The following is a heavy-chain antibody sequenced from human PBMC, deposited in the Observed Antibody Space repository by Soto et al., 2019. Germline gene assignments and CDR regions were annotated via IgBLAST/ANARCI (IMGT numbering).Heavy chain of an antibody. Sequence: SQTLSLTCAISGDSVSSNSAAWNWIRQSPSRGLEWLGRTYYRSKWYNDYAVSVKSRITINPDTSKNQFSLQLNSVTPEDTAVYYCAKSYDSSGYYYDDAFDIWGQGTMVTV. D-gene: IGHD3-22*01. CDR1: GDSVSSNSAA. V-gene: IGHV6-1*01. CDR3: AKSYDSSGYYYDDAFDI. J-gene: IGHJ3*02. CDR2: TYYRSKWYN.